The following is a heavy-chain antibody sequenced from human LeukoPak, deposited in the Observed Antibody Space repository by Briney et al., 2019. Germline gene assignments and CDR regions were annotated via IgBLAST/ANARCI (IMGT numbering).Heavy chain of an antibody. CDR1: GFTFSRYA. J-gene: IGHJ4*02. V-gene: IGHV3-64D*06. CDR3: VKDGSGSYYTYYFDY. CDR2: ISSNGGST. Sequence: GGSLRLSCSASGFTFSRYAMHWVRQAPGKGLEYVSAISSNGGSTYYADSVMGRFTISRDNSKNTLYLQMSSLRAEDTAVYYCVKDGSGSYYTYYFDYWGQGTLVTVSS. D-gene: IGHD3-10*01.